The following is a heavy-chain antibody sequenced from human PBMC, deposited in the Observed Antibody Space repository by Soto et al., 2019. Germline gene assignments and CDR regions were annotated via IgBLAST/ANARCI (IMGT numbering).Heavy chain of an antibody. V-gene: IGHV4-4*02. CDR3: ARVPGVVVSADDAFDI. J-gene: IGHJ3*02. CDR2: IYHSGSA. CDR1: GGSVSSSNW. Sequence: QVQLQESGPGLVKPSGTLSLTCAVSGGSVSSSNWWSWVRQSPGKGLEWMGEIYHSGSAHYNPSHKSRATISLDKSKNQFSLRLTSVTAADTAVDYCARVPGVVVSADDAFDIWGPGTRVIVSS. D-gene: IGHD2-21*02.